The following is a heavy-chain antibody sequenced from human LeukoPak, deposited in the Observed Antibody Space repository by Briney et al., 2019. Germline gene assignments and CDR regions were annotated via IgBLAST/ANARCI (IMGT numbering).Heavy chain of an antibody. CDR1: GFSFSRHG. V-gene: IGHV3-33*01. CDR2: IVYDGRSA. CDR3: ARFTGGDSSGYYED. D-gene: IGHD3-22*01. J-gene: IGHJ4*02. Sequence: GRSLRLSCAASGFSFSRHGTHWVRLAPGKGLEWVAFIVYDGRSATYADSVKGRFTISRDNSKNTVYLQMNSLRAEDTAVYCCARFTGGDSSGYYEDWGQGTLVTVSS.